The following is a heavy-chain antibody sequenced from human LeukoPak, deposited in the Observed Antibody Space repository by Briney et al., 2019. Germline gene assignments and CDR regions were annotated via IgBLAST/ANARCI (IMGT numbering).Heavy chain of an antibody. CDR3: ARVRTAGTTYDAFDI. J-gene: IGHJ3*02. Sequence: TSETLSLTCTGSGCSISTYYWSWIRQPPGRGLEWIGDIYYSGSTNYSPSLKSRVTISVDTSKDQFSLRLTSLTAADTAVYYCARVRTAGTTYDAFDIWGQGTMVTVSS. V-gene: IGHV4-59*01. CDR1: GCSISTYY. CDR2: IYYSGST. D-gene: IGHD1-1*01.